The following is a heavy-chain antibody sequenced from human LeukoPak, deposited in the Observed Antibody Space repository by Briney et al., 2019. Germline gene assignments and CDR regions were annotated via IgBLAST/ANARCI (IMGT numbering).Heavy chain of an antibody. J-gene: IGHJ4*02. CDR2: IYYSGST. Sequence: SETLSLTCTVSGGSISNYYWSWIRQPPGEGLEWIGYIYYSGSTNYNPSLKSRVTISVDKSKNQFSLKLSSVTAADTAVYYCARIIGISGTYPTDYWGQGTLVTVSS. D-gene: IGHD1-26*01. CDR1: GGSISNYY. V-gene: IGHV4-59*12. CDR3: ARIIGISGTYPTDY.